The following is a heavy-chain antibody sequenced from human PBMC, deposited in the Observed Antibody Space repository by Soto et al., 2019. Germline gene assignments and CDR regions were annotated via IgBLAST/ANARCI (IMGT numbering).Heavy chain of an antibody. CDR1: GYTFTSYD. Sequence: ASVKVSCKASGYTFTSYDINWVRQATGQGLEWMGWMNPNSGNTGYAQKFQGRVTMTRNTSISTAYMELSSLRSEDTAVYYCARALYSSSWYGPEDAFDIWGQGTMVTVSS. V-gene: IGHV1-8*01. CDR2: MNPNSGNT. J-gene: IGHJ3*02. CDR3: ARALYSSSWYGPEDAFDI. D-gene: IGHD6-13*01.